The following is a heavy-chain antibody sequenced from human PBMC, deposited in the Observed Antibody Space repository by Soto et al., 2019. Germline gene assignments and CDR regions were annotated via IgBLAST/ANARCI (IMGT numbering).Heavy chain of an antibody. J-gene: IGHJ4*02. D-gene: IGHD2-2*01. CDR1: GFTFSSYW. Sequence: EVQLVESGGGLVQPGGSLRLSCAASGFTFSSYWMHWVRQAPGKGLVWVSRINSDGSSTTYADSVKGRFNISRDNAKNSLYLQMNSLRAEDTAVYYCARVETCSSTSCYSVFDYWGQGTLVTVSS. CDR2: INSDGSST. CDR3: ARVETCSSTSCYSVFDY. V-gene: IGHV3-74*03.